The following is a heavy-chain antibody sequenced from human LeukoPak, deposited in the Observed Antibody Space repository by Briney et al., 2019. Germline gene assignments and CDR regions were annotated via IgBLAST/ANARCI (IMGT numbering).Heavy chain of an antibody. V-gene: IGHV4-61*02. J-gene: IGHJ5*02. CDR2: IYTSGST. Sequence: PSETLSLTCTVSGGSISSGSYFWSWIRQPAGKELEWIGRIYTSGSTNYNPSPKSRVTISVDTSKNQFSLRLSSVTAADTAVYYCARDNSYCSSTSCYYKWFDPWGQGTLVTVSS. CDR1: GGSISSGSYF. CDR3: ARDNSYCSSTSCYYKWFDP. D-gene: IGHD2-2*01.